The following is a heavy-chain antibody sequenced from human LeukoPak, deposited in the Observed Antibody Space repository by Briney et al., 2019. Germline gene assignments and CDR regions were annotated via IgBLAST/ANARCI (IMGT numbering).Heavy chain of an antibody. J-gene: IGHJ5*02. CDR3: ARRYSSGWYAINWFDP. V-gene: IGHV4-34*01. Sequence: SETLSLTCAVYGGSFSGYYWSWIRQPPGKGLEWIGEINHSGSTNYNPSLKSRVTISVDTSKNQFSLKLSSVTAADTAVYYCARRYSSGWYAINWFDPWGQGTLVTVSS. CDR2: INHSGST. CDR1: GGSFSGYY. D-gene: IGHD6-19*01.